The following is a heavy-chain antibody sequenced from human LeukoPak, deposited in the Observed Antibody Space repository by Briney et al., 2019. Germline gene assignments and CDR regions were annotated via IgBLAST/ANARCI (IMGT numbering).Heavy chain of an antibody. Sequence: SETLSLTCTVFGGSISSYYWSWIRQPAGKGLEWIGRMYTSGSTNYNPSLKSRVTMSVDTSKNRFSLKLSSVTAADTAVYYCARADGSGWSFGVDYWGQGTLVTVSS. J-gene: IGHJ4*02. CDR1: GGSISSYY. D-gene: IGHD6-19*01. CDR2: MYTSGST. V-gene: IGHV4-4*07. CDR3: ARADGSGWSFGVDY.